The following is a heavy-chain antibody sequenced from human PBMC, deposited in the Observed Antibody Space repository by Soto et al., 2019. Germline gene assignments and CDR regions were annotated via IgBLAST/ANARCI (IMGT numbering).Heavy chain of an antibody. CDR1: GFTFSSYA. CDR2: ISGSGGST. J-gene: IGHJ4*02. Sequence: PGGYLRLSCAASGFTFSSYATSWVRQAPGKGLECVSAISGSGGSTYYADYVKGRFTISRDNSKNTLYLQMNSLRAEDTAVYYCARSSASFLFDYWGQGTLVTVSS. D-gene: IGHD6-6*01. V-gene: IGHV3-23*01. CDR3: ARSSASFLFDY.